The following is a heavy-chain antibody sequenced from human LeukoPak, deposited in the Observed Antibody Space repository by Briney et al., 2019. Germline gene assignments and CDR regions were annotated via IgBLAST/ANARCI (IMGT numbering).Heavy chain of an antibody. Sequence: ASVEVSCKASGYTFTSYAMNWVRQAPGQGLEWMGWMNPNSGNTGYAQKFQGRATITRNTSISTAYMELSSLRSEDTAVYYCARGLIRYMDVWGKGTTVTVSS. CDR1: GYTFTSYA. V-gene: IGHV1-8*03. D-gene: IGHD3-22*01. CDR2: MNPNSGNT. J-gene: IGHJ6*03. CDR3: ARGLIRYMDV.